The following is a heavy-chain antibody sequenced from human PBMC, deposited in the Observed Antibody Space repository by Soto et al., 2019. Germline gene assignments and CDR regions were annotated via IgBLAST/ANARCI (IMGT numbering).Heavy chain of an antibody. CDR3: ARRTTVTRDWFDP. D-gene: IGHD4-17*01. V-gene: IGHV4-4*01. CDR1: GDSIITSSW. CDR2: IYHSGRT. J-gene: IGHJ5*02. Sequence: ETLSLTCVVSGDSIITSSWWTWVRQSPGKGLEWIGEIYHSGRTDYNPSLKSRVTISVDKSKSQFSLQLTSVTAADTAVYFCARRTTVTRDWFDPWGQGTLVTVSS.